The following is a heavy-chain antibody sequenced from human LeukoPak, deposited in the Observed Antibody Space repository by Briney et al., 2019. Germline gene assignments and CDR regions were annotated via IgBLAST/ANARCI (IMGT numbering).Heavy chain of an antibody. J-gene: IGHJ6*02. Sequence: SETLSLTCTVSGGSICSYYWSWIRQPPGKGLEWIGEINHSGSTNYNPSLKSRVTMSVDTSKNQFSLKLSSVTAADTAVYYCARAGYDILANPYYGMDVWGQGTTVTVSS. CDR2: INHSGST. CDR3: ARAGYDILANPYYGMDV. D-gene: IGHD3-9*01. V-gene: IGHV4-34*01. CDR1: GGSICSYY.